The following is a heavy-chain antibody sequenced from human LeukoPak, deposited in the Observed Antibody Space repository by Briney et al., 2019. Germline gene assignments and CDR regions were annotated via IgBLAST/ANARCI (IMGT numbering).Heavy chain of an antibody. CDR2: ISGSGGST. CDR1: GFTFSSYA. Sequence: PGGSLRLSCAASGFTFSSYAMSWVRQAPGKGLEWVSAISGSGGSTYYADSVKGRFTISRDNAKNSLYLQMNSLRAEDTAVYYCARVGTEVVPAAFDYWGQGTLVTVSS. CDR3: ARVGTEVVPAAFDY. D-gene: IGHD2-2*01. V-gene: IGHV3-23*01. J-gene: IGHJ4*02.